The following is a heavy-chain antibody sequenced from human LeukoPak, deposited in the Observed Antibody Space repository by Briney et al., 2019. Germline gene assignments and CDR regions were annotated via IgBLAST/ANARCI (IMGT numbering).Heavy chain of an antibody. D-gene: IGHD6-13*01. J-gene: IGHJ4*02. CDR1: GFTFSSYA. V-gene: IGHV3-30*04. Sequence: GGSLRLSCAASGFTFSSYAMHWVRQAPGKGLEWVAVISYDGSNKYYADSVKGRFTISRDNSKNTLYLQMNSLRAEDTAVYYCARDGIAAAGNVFDSWGQGTLVTVSS. CDR2: ISYDGSNK. CDR3: ARDGIAAAGNVFDS.